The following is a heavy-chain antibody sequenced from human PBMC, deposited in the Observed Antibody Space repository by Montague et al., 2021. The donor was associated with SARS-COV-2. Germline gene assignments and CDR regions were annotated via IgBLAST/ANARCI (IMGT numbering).Heavy chain of an antibody. D-gene: IGHD2/OR15-2a*01. V-gene: IGHV2-5*02. CDR3: AHTLDEYARSEYFQH. J-gene: IGHJ1*01. CDR1: GFSLSTTGVG. CDR2: IYWDDDK. Sequence: PALVKPTQTLTVTCTFSGFSLSTTGVGVGWIRQPPGKALEWLALIYWDDDKRYRPSLKNRLTITKDISQNQVVLTMTNMDPVDTATYYCAHTLDEYARSEYFQHWGQGTLVTVSS.